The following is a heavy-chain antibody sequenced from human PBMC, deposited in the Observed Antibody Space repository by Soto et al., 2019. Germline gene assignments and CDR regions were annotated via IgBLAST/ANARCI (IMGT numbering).Heavy chain of an antibody. CDR1: GFTFSSYW. Sequence: EVQLVESGGGLVQPGGSLRLSCAASGFTFSSYWMRWVRQAPVKGLEWVGNIKQDGSEKNYVDFVKGRFTISRDNAKNSLYLQMNSLRAEDPAVYYCARIASAGRGWDVWGQGTTVVVSS. D-gene: IGHD6-13*01. V-gene: IGHV3-7*01. J-gene: IGHJ6*02. CDR2: IKQDGSEK. CDR3: ARIASAGRGWDV.